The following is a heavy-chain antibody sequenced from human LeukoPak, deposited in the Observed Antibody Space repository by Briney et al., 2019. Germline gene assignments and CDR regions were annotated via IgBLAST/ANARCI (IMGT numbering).Heavy chain of an antibody. V-gene: IGHV4-59*01. CDR1: GGSISSYY. CDR3: ARFGRRYDFWSGYYTCIRDYYYMDV. D-gene: IGHD3-3*01. J-gene: IGHJ6*03. Sequence: PSETLSLTCTVSGGSISSYYWSWIRQPPGKGLEWIGYIYYSGSTNYNPSLKSRVTISVDTSKNQFSLKLSSVTAADTAVYYCARFGRRYDFWSGYYTCIRDYYYMDVWGKGTTVTVSS. CDR2: IYYSGST.